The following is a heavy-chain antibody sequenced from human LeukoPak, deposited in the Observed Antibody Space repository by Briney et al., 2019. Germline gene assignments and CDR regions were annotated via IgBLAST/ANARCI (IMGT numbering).Heavy chain of an antibody. Sequence: PSETLSLTCAVSGGSISSSNWWSWVRQPPGKGLEWIGEIYHSGSTNYNPSLKSRVTISVDKSKNQFSLKLSSVTAADTAVYYCTIVQYYASGSYAFWGQGTLSTVSS. CDR1: GGSISSSNW. D-gene: IGHD3-10*01. CDR2: IYHSGST. V-gene: IGHV4-4*02. CDR3: TIVQYYASGSYAF. J-gene: IGHJ4*02.